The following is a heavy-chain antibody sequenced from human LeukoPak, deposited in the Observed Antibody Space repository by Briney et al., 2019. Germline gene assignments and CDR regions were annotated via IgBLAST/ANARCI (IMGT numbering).Heavy chain of an antibody. V-gene: IGHV3-30*02. Sequence: GGSLRLSCVASGFTFSSYGMHWVRQAPGKGLEWVTFIRYDGSNKYYADSVKGRFSISRDNSKNTLYLQMNSLRAEDTAVYYCAKGYAEYFQHWGQGTLVTVSS. CDR1: GFTFSSYG. J-gene: IGHJ1*01. CDR3: AKGYAEYFQH. D-gene: IGHD1-1*01. CDR2: IRYDGSNK.